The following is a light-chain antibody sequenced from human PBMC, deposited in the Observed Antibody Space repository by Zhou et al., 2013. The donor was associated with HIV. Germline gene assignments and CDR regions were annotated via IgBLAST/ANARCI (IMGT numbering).Light chain of an antibody. V-gene: IGKV2-30*01. CDR3: QQYNDYPWT. Sequence: DVVMTQSPLSLPVTLGQPASISCRSSQSLEYSDGNTYLNWLHLRPGQSPRRLIYKVSNRDSGVPDRFSGSGSETEFTLTINGLQPDDFATYFCQQYNDYPWTFGQGT. CDR2: KVS. J-gene: IGKJ1*01. CDR1: QSLEYSDGNTY.